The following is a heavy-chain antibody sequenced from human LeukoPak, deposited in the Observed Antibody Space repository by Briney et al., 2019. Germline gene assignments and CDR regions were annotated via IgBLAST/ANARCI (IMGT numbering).Heavy chain of an antibody. J-gene: IGHJ4*02. CDR3: ARDHGIGGPFDY. CDR1: GFTFSSYS. D-gene: IGHD3-3*01. Sequence: GGSLRLSCAASGFTFSSYSMNWVRQAPGKGLEWVSYISSSSSTIYYADSVKGRFTTTRDNAKNSLYLQMSSLRAEVTAVYYCARDHGIGGPFDYWGQGTLVTVSS. CDR2: ISSSSSTI. V-gene: IGHV3-48*01.